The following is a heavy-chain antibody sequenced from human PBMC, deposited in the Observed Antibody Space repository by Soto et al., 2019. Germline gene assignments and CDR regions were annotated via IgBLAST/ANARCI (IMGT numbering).Heavy chain of an antibody. J-gene: IGHJ4*02. CDR1: GFTFTSSA. V-gene: IGHV1-58*01. CDR3: AAGAAAASQNFDY. Sequence: ASVKVSCKASGFTFTSSAVQWVRQARGQRLEWIGWIVVGSGNTNYAQKFQERVTITRDMSTSTAYMELSSLRSEDTAVYYCAAGAAAASQNFDYWGQGTLVTVSS. D-gene: IGHD6-13*01. CDR2: IVVGSGNT.